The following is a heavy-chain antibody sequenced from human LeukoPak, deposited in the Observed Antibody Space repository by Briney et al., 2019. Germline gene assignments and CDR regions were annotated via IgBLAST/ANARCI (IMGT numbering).Heavy chain of an antibody. D-gene: IGHD2-15*01. J-gene: IGHJ4*02. V-gene: IGHV3-30*03. Sequence: PGGSLRLSRAASGFTFSSYGMHWVRQAPGKGLEWVAVISYDGNNKFYADSVKGRFTISRDNSRNTLYLQMNSLRAEDTAVYYCARRNYSLDFWGQGTLVTVSS. CDR1: GFTFSSYG. CDR2: ISYDGNNK. CDR3: ARRNYSLDF.